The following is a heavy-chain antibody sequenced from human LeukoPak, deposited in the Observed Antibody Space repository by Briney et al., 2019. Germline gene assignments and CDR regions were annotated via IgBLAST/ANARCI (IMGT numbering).Heavy chain of an antibody. D-gene: IGHD1-26*01. CDR1: GGSFSGYY. CDR3: ARLSVIVGAALEYYYYYMDV. J-gene: IGHJ6*03. V-gene: IGHV4-34*01. CDR2: INHSGST. Sequence: SKTLSLTCAVYGGSFSGYYWTWIRQPPGKGLEWIGEINHSGSTNYNPSLKSRVTISADKSKNQVSLKLTSVTAADTAVYYCARLSVIVGAALEYYYYYMDVWGQGTTVTVSS.